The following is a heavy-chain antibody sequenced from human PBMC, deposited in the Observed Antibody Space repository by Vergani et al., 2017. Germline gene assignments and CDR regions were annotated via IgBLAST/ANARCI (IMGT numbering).Heavy chain of an antibody. CDR3: ARGGRYCSSTSCYLYY. V-gene: IGHV3-66*01. D-gene: IGHD2-2*01. J-gene: IGHJ4*02. Sequence: EVQLVESGGGLVKPGGSLRLSCAASGFTFSDYYMSWIRQAPGKGLEWVSVIYSGGSTYYADSVKGRFTISRDNSKNTLYLQMNSLRAEDTAVYYCARGGRYCSSTSCYLYYWGQGTLVTVSS. CDR1: GFTFSDYY. CDR2: IYSGGST.